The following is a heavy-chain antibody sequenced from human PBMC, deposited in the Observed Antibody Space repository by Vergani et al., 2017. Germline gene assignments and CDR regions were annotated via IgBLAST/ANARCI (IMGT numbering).Heavy chain of an antibody. V-gene: IGHV2-70*17. CDR3: ARVGSPGSSPSDF. Sequence: QVTLTESGPALVKPTQTLTLSCTFSGFSLTTTGVSINWIRRPPGGALEWLARVDWEDDKFFSTSLGGRLAISKDTSRNRVVLTLTNVDSADTGTYYCARVGSPGSSPSDFWGLGAQVTVSS. CDR2: VDWEDDK. CDR1: GFSLTTTGVS. J-gene: IGHJ4*02. D-gene: IGHD3-10*01.